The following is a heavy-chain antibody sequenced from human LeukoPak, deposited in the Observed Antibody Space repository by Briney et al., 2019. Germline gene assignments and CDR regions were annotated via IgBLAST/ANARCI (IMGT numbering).Heavy chain of an antibody. J-gene: IGHJ3*01. CDR2: IMQDGSEK. D-gene: IGHD6-19*01. CDR1: GFTFSSSW. V-gene: IGHV3-7*01. Sequence: GGSLRLSCAASGFTFSSSWMSWVRQAPGKGLEWVANIMQDGSEKYYVDSVKGRFTISRDNAKNSLYLQMNSLRAEDTAVYYCARPAEADKFYAFDFWGRGTMVTVSS. CDR3: ARPAEADKFYAFDF.